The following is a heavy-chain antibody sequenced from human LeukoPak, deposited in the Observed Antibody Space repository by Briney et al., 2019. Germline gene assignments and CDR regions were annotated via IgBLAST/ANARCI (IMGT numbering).Heavy chain of an antibody. D-gene: IGHD2-21*01. CDR2: IKSNNDGGTT. CDR3: TPVMVEDRGF. J-gene: IGHJ4*02. Sequence: GGSLRLSCAASGFIFNKAWMNWVRQAPGKGPEWIGRIKSNNDGGTTDYASPVEGRFIISRDDSKNTIYLQMNRLIIDDTAIYYCTPVMVEDRGFWGQGTLVTVSS. CDR1: GFIFNKAW. V-gene: IGHV3-15*01.